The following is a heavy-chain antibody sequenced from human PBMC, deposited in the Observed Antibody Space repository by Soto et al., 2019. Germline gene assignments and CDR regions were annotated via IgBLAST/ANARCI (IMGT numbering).Heavy chain of an antibody. CDR2: SYYSGST. Sequence: VAEGSSRSFDWSCIRQPPGKGLELIGYSYYSGSTNYNPSLKSRVTISVDTSKNQFSLKLSSVTAADMVVYYCARYETLHGDYDYCGQGILVTVS. V-gene: IGHV4-59*08. CDR1: EGSSRSFD. J-gene: IGHJ4*02. CDR3: ARYETLHGDYDY. D-gene: IGHD4-17*01.